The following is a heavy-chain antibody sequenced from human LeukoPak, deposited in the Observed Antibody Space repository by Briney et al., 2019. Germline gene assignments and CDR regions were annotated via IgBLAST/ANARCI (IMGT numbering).Heavy chain of an antibody. Sequence: KPSETLSLTCAVYGGSFSGYYWSWIRQPPGKGLEWIGEINHSGSTNYNPSLKSRVTISVDTSKNQFSLKLSSVTAADTAVYYCARLGLLVRGVIITRWFDPWGQGTPVTVPS. V-gene: IGHV4-34*01. D-gene: IGHD3-10*01. CDR2: INHSGST. CDR3: ARLGLLVRGVIITRWFDP. CDR1: GGSFSGYY. J-gene: IGHJ5*02.